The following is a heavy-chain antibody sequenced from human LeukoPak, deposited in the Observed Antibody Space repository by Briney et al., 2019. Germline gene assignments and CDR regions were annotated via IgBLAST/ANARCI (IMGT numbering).Heavy chain of an antibody. Sequence: PSETLSLTCAVSGGSISSYFWTWIRQPAGKGLEWIGRISTSGSTNYNPYLKSRVIMSLDTSKNHLSLKLSSVTAADTAVYYCALITIFGVVIQKIDYWGQGTLVTVSS. CDR3: ALITIFGVVIQKIDY. J-gene: IGHJ4*02. D-gene: IGHD3-3*01. V-gene: IGHV4-4*07. CDR1: GGSISSYF. CDR2: ISTSGST.